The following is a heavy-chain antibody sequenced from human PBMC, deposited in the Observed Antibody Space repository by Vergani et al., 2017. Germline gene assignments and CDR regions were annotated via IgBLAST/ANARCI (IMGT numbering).Heavy chain of an antibody. V-gene: IGHV4-34*01. J-gene: IGHJ6*02. Sequence: QVQLQQWGAGLLKPSETLSLTCAVYGGSFSGYYWSWIRQPPGKGLEWIGSIYYSGSTYYNPALKSRVTISADTSKNQFSLKLSSVTAADTAVYYCARVGDSSGLLYYYYYYGMDVWGQGTTVTVSS. CDR2: IYYSGST. CDR3: ARVGDSSGLLYYYYYYGMDV. D-gene: IGHD3-22*01. CDR1: GGSFSGYY.